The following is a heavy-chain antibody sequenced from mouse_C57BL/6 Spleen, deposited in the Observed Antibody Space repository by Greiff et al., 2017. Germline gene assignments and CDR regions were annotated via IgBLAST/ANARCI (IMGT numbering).Heavy chain of an antibody. J-gene: IGHJ3*01. CDR1: GYTFTDYE. D-gene: IGHD2-4*01. V-gene: IGHV1-15*01. CDR2: IDPETGGT. CDR3: TRDDYDSAWFAY. Sequence: QVQLQQSGAELVRPGASVTLSCKASGYTFTDYEMHWVKQTPVHGLEWIGAIDPETGGTAYNQKFKGKAILTADKSSSTAYMERRSLTSEDSAVYYCTRDDYDSAWFAYWGQGTLVTVSA.